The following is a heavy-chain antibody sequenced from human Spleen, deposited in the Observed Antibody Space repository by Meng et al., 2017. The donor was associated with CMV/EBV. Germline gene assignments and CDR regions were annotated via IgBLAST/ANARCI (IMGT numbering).Heavy chain of an antibody. J-gene: IGHJ4*02. V-gene: IGHV3-66*01. CDR2: IYSGGST. D-gene: IGHD3-3*01. CDR3: AALRFLGRFDY. Sequence: EVRLVESGGGLVQPGGSLRLSCAASGFTVSSNYMSWVRQAPGKGLEWVSVIYSGGSTYYADSVKGRFTISRDNSKNTLYLQMNSLRAEDTAVYYCAALRFLGRFDYWGQGTLVTVSS. CDR1: GFTVSSNY.